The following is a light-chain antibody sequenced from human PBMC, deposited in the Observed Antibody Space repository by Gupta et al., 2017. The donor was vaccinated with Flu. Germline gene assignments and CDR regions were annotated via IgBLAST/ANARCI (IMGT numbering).Light chain of an antibody. V-gene: IGLV4-69*01. CDR2: IHSGGSH. CDR1: SGHSSDA. CDR3: QTGGTITV. J-gene: IGLJ3*02. Sequence: VRITCTLSSGHSSDAIAWHQQRPDKGPRFLMKIHSGGSHVRGDGIPARFSGSSSGAQRYLTISSLQSEDEANYYCQTGGTITVFGGGTKLTVL.